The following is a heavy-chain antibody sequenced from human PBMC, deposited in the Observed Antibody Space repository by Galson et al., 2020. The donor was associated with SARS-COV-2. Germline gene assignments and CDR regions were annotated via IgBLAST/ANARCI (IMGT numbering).Heavy chain of an antibody. J-gene: IGHJ4*02. D-gene: IGHD6-19*01. Sequence: GGSLRLSCADSGFTFKDFWMSWVRQAPGKGLEWVANIRGDGSETNYVDSVKGRFFIARDNAIDSLYLQMNNLRVDDTAVYFCTREGWQGGYWGQGTRVTVSS. CDR2: IRGDGSET. V-gene: IGHV3-7*01. CDR3: TREGWQGGY. CDR1: GFTFKDFW.